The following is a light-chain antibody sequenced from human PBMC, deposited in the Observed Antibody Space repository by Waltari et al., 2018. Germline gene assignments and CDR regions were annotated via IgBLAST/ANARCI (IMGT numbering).Light chain of an antibody. J-gene: IGKJ4*01. V-gene: IGKV1-12*01. CDR2: TTS. CDR1: QAISSW. CDR3: QQGDSFPLT. Sequence: DIQMTQSPTSVSASVGARVTITCRASQAISSWIAWYQQKPGKAPELLIFTTSNLQSGVPSRFSGSGSGTDFTLTISSLQPEDFATYYCQQGDSFPLTFGGGTKVEIK.